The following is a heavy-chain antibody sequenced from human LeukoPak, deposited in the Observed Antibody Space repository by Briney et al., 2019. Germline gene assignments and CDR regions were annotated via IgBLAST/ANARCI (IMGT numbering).Heavy chain of an antibody. CDR2: ITGSGGST. CDR1: GFTVSSDF. CDR3: AKVPLIAAPKHFDY. J-gene: IGHJ4*02. D-gene: IGHD6-13*01. Sequence: PGGSLRLSCAASGFTVSSDFMGWVRQAPGKGLEWVSAITGSGGSTYYADSVKGRFTISRDNSKNTLYLQMNRLRAEDTAVYYCAKVPLIAAPKHFDYWGQGTLVTVSS. V-gene: IGHV3-23*01.